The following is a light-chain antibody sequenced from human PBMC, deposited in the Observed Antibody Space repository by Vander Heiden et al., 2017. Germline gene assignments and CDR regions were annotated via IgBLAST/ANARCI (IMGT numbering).Light chain of an antibody. CDR1: SSDVGSNT. Sequence: QSALTHPPSASGTPGQRVTITCPGSSSDVGSNTVNCYQQHPGATPKLLIYSNNQRPSGVPDRFSASKSGTSASLAISGLQSEDEADYYCAAWDDGLNGWVFGGGTKLTVL. CDR3: AAWDDGLNGWV. CDR2: SNN. V-gene: IGLV1-44*01. J-gene: IGLJ3*02.